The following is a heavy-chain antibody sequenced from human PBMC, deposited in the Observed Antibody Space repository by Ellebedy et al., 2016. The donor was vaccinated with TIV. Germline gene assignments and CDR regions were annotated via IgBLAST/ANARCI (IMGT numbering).Heavy chain of an antibody. J-gene: IGHJ4*02. CDR1: GGTFSSYA. D-gene: IGHD6-19*01. Sequence: SVKVSCXASGGTFSSYAISWVRQAPGQGLEWMGRIIPILGIANYAQKFQGRVTITADKSTSTAYMELSSLRSEDTAVYYCARIPPGLYSSGWYHPDYWGQGTLVTVSS. CDR3: ARIPPGLYSSGWYHPDY. V-gene: IGHV1-69*04. CDR2: IIPILGIA.